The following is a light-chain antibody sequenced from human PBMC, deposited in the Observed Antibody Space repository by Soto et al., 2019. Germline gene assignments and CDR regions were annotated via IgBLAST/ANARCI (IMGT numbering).Light chain of an antibody. CDR1: QSVSNN. Sequence: IVMTQSPSTLSVSPGDSATLSCRASQSVSNNLAWYHQKPGQAPRVLIYGASIRATGVPARFSGSGSGTEFTLTISSLQSEDFALFYCQQYYNWPLTFGQGTKVDIK. CDR2: GAS. J-gene: IGKJ1*01. CDR3: QQYYNWPLT. V-gene: IGKV3-15*01.